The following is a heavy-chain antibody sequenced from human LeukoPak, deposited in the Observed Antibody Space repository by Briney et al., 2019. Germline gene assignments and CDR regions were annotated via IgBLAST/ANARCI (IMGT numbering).Heavy chain of an antibody. Sequence: GGSLRLSCAASGFTFSSYDMHWVRQATGKGLEWVSAIGTAGDTYYPGSVKGRFTISRENAKNSLCLQMNSLRAGDTAVYYCAREGYSGSYYGYWGQGTLVTVSP. CDR1: GFTFSSYD. D-gene: IGHD1-26*01. CDR2: IGTAGDT. J-gene: IGHJ4*02. V-gene: IGHV3-13*01. CDR3: AREGYSGSYYGY.